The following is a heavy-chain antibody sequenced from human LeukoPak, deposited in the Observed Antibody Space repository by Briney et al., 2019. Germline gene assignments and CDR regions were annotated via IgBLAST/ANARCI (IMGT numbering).Heavy chain of an antibody. D-gene: IGHD2-15*01. CDR3: ARQYCSGGRCIDP. V-gene: IGHV5-51*01. CDR2: IHPGDSDT. J-gene: IGHJ5*02. Sequence: GASLLFCCTASLTCSSNYLNCVLRHMAEKGLEWLGIIHPGDSDTRDSSSFHGFATISADTYITTSYLQCSSMTASATAMYYCARQYCSGGRCIDPWGRGTLVTVSS. CDR1: LTCSSNYL.